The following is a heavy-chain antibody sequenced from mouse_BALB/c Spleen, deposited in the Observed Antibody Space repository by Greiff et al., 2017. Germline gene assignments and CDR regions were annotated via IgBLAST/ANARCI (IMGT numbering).Heavy chain of an antibody. CDR1: GYSITSDYA. D-gene: IGHD2-2*01. J-gene: IGHJ1*01. V-gene: IGHV3-2*02. CDR3: ARENYGYDGSYWYFDV. CDR2: ISYSGST. Sequence: EVQLQESGPGLVKPSQSLSLTCTVTGYSITSDYAWNWIRQFPGNKLEWMGYISYSGSTSYNPSLKSRISITRDTSKNQFFLQLNSVTTEDTATYYCARENYGYDGSYWYFDVWGAGTTVTVSS.